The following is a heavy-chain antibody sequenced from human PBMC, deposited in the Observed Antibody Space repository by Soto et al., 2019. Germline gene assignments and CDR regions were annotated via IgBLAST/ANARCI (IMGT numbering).Heavy chain of an antibody. CDR3: ATTVTRSYYYYYMDV. D-gene: IGHD4-4*01. V-gene: IGHV4-59*08. CDR2: IYYSGST. J-gene: IGHJ6*03. Sequence: PSETLSLTCTVCVGSISSYYWSWIRQPPGKGLEWIGYIYYSGSTNYNPSLKSRVTISVDTSKNQFSLKLSSVTAADTAVYYCATTVTRSYYYYYMDVWGKGTTVTVSS. CDR1: VGSISSYY.